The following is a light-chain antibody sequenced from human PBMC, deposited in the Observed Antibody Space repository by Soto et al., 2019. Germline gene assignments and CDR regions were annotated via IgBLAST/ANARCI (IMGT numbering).Light chain of an antibody. V-gene: IGLV2-14*03. J-gene: IGLJ1*01. Sequence: QSALTQPASVSGSPGQSITISCTGTSSDVGAYDYVSWYQQHPGEVPKLMIFDVSDRPSGVSNRFSGSNSGNTASLTISGLQAEDEADYYCSSFTTSTSYVFGTGTKLTVL. CDR1: SSDVGAYDY. CDR3: SSFTTSTSYV. CDR2: DVS.